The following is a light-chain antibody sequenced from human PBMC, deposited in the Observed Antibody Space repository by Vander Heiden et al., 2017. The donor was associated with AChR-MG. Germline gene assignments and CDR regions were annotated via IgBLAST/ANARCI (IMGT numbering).Light chain of an antibody. CDR2: EVS. Sequence: QSALTQPPSASGSPGQSVTISCTGARSDVGGYNHVSWYQQNPGKAPKLMIYEVSKRPAGVPDRFSGAKSGNTASLTVSGLQAEDEADYYCSSYAGSNTFVVFGGGTKLTVL. V-gene: IGLV2-8*01. J-gene: IGLJ2*01. CDR3: SSYAGSNTFVV. CDR1: RSDVGGYNH.